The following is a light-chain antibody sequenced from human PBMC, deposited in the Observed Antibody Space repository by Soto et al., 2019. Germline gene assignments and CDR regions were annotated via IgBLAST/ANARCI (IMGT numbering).Light chain of an antibody. V-gene: IGLV2-14*03. CDR2: DVS. J-gene: IGLJ1*01. CDR1: SSDVGGYNY. CDR3: SSYTTSNTRQIV. Sequence: QSVLTQPASVSGSPGQSITISCTGTSSDVGGYNYVSWYQHHPSKAPKLMIFDVSNRPSGVSSRFSGSKSGNTASLTISGLQPQDEADYYCSSYTTSNTRQIVFGTGTKVTV.